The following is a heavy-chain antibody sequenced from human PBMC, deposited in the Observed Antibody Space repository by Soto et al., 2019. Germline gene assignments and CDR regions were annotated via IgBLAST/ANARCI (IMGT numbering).Heavy chain of an antibody. V-gene: IGHV4-39*01. J-gene: IGHJ6*02. D-gene: IGHD2-21*01. CDR3: ARRLVVEYYYYYYGMDV. Sequence: PSETLSLTCTVSGGSISRSSYYWGWIRQPPGKGLEWIGSIYYSGSTYYNPSLKSRVTISVDTSKNQFSLKLSSVTAADTAVYYCARRLVVEYYYYYYGMDVWGQGTTVTVSS. CDR1: GGSISRSSYY. CDR2: IYYSGST.